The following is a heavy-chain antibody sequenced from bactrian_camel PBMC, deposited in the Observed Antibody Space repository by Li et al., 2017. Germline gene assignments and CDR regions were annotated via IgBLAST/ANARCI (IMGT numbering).Heavy chain of an antibody. CDR1: GYAFNRNS. Sequence: HVQLVESGGGSVQTGGSLRLSCAASGYAFNRNSMGWFRQTPGKEREGVAAIYIADGSAYYADSAKDRFTVSRDNAKNSFYLQMNQLTPEDTAMYFCAAGRARMVTVTPCQSSRKLRITTGARGPRSPSP. V-gene: IGHV3S54*01. D-gene: IGHD2*01. CDR2: IYIADGSA. CDR3: AAGRARMVTVTPCQSSRKLRITT. J-gene: IGHJ4*01.